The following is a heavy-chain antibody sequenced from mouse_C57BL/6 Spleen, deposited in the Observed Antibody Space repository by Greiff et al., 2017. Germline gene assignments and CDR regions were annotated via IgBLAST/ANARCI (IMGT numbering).Heavy chain of an antibody. J-gene: IGHJ1*03. CDR2: IWGDGST. CDR3: AKEGITTVHWYFDV. Sequence: VQVVESGPGLVAPSQSLSITCTVSGFSLTSYGVSWVRQPPGKGLEWLGVIWGDGSTNYHSALISRLSISKDNSKSQVFLKLTSLQTDDTATYYCAKEGITTVHWYFDVWGTGTTVTVSS. V-gene: IGHV2-3*01. CDR1: GFSLTSYG. D-gene: IGHD1-1*01.